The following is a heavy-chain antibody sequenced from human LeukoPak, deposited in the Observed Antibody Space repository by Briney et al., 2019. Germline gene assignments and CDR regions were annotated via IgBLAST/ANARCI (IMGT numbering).Heavy chain of an antibody. V-gene: IGHV1-18*01. CDR3: ARAGMAGFSAGYYYGMDV. D-gene: IGHD6-13*01. J-gene: IGHJ6*02. Sequence: ASVKVSCKASGYTFTSYGISWLRQAPGQGLEWLGWISAHNGNINYAQKLQGRVTMTTDTSTSTAYMELRSLRSDDTAVYYCARAGMAGFSAGYYYGMDVWGQGTTVTVSS. CDR1: GYTFTSYG. CDR2: ISAHNGNI.